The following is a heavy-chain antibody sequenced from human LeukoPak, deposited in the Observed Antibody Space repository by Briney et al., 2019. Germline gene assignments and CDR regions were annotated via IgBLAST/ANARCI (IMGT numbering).Heavy chain of an antibody. CDR3: ARDSSGRAVATRVVVVIGFDY. V-gene: IGHV3-30*04. CDR1: GFTFNNYA. CDR2: ISYDGSNK. Sequence: GGSLRLSCAASGFTFNNYAMHWVRQAPGKGLEWVAVISYDGSNKYYADSVKGRFTISRDNSKNTLYLQMNSLRAEDTAVYYCARDSSGRAVATRVVVVIGFDYWGQGTLVTVSS. D-gene: IGHD3-22*01. J-gene: IGHJ4*02.